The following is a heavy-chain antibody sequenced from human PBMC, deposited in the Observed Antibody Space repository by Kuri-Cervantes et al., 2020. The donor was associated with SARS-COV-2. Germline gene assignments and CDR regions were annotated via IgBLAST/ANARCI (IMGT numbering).Heavy chain of an antibody. CDR1: RRTFSNYA. CDR3: ARARLVGAVIFDY. J-gene: IGHJ4*02. Sequence: SVKVSCKASRRTFSNYAFSWVRQAPGQGLEWMGGIIPLFSTTNYAQRFQGRVTITMDESTNTVYMELSSLTSEDTAVYYCARARLVGAVIFDYWGQGTLVTVSS. V-gene: IGHV1-69*05. D-gene: IGHD1-26*01. CDR2: IIPLFSTT.